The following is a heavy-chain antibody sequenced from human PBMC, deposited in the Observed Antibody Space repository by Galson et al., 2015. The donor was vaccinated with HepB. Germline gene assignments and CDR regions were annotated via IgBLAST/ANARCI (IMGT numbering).Heavy chain of an antibody. CDR1: GSSFSNHW. CDR3: TKGGPRYAVDV. CDR2: INGDGGRT. Sequence: SLRLSCAASGSSFSNHWMHWVRQAPGKGLIWVSQINGDGGRTTYADSLKGRFTISRDNAERTLYLQMNSLTAEDTAVYYCTKGGPRYAVDVWGQGTTVTVSS. D-gene: IGHD1-1*01. V-gene: IGHV3-74*01. J-gene: IGHJ6*02.